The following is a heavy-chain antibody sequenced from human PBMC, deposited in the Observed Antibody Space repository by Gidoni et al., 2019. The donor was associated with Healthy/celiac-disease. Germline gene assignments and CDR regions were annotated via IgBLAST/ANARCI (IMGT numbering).Heavy chain of an antibody. CDR1: GFAFSSSG. J-gene: IGHJ6*02. D-gene: IGHD3-10*01. Sequence: QVQLVESGGGVVQPGSSLSLSCAASGFAFSSSGLHGVRQAPGKGLEWVAVIWYEGSNKYYADSVKGRFTICRDNSKNTLYLQMNSLRAEDTAVYYCARDQWYYYGSGSYPRGMDVWGQGTTVTVSS. CDR3: ARDQWYYYGSGSYPRGMDV. CDR2: IWYEGSNK. V-gene: IGHV3-33*01.